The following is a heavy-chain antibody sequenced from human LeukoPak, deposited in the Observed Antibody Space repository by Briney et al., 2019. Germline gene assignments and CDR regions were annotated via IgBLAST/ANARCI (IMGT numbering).Heavy chain of an antibody. V-gene: IGHV4-30-2*01. CDR3: ARTVDYYGSVFDY. D-gene: IGHD3-10*01. CDR2: IYHSGST. Sequence: PSQTLSLTCAVSGGSISSGGYSWSWIRQPPGKGLEWIGYIYHSGSTYYNPSLKSRVTISVDRSKNQFSLKLSSVTAADTAVYYCARTVDYYGSVFDYWGQGTLVTVSS. CDR1: GGSISSGGYS. J-gene: IGHJ4*02.